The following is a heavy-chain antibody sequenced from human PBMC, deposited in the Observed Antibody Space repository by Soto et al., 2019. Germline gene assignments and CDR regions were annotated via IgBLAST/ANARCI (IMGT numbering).Heavy chain of an antibody. CDR2: INPSGGRT. CDR3: ATAGENYGTGTFSPPLRYYFNS. CDR1: GYTFTTHY. V-gene: IGHV1-46*01. Sequence: QVQLVQSGAEVKKPGASVTVSCKASGYTFTTHYMHWVRQAPGQGLEWMGIINPSGGRTTYAMTFQGRVSLSSNTSTNFVYMELSSRRAEDTAVYYRATAGENYGTGTFSPPLRYYFNSLGQGTLVTVSS. D-gene: IGHD3-10*01. J-gene: IGHJ4*02.